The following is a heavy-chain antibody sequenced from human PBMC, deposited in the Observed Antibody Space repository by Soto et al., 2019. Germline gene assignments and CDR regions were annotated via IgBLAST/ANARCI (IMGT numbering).Heavy chain of an antibody. CDR3: ATTIAAAGGYYFNY. V-gene: IGHV3-64*01. D-gene: IGHD6-13*01. CDR2: INNNGGST. J-gene: IGHJ4*02. CDR1: GFTFSSYA. Sequence: EVQLVESGGGLVQPGGSLSLSCAASGFTFSSYAMHWVRQAPGKGLEYVSTINNNGGSTYYANSVKGRFTISRDNSKNTLYLQMGSLRAEDMAVYYCATTIAAAGGYYFNYWGQGTLVTVSS.